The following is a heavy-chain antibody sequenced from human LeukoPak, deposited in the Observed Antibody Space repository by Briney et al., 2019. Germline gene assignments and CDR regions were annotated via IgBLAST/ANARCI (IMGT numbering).Heavy chain of an antibody. CDR2: FDPEDGET. Sequence: ASVKVSCKVSGYTLTELSMHWVRQAPGKGLEWMGGFDPEDGETIYAQKFQGRVTMTEDTSTDTAYMELSSLRSEDTAVYYCATDPRVLLPLDYWGQGTLVTVSS. J-gene: IGHJ4*02. CDR3: ATDPRVLLPLDY. V-gene: IGHV1-24*01. CDR1: GYTLTELS. D-gene: IGHD3-22*01.